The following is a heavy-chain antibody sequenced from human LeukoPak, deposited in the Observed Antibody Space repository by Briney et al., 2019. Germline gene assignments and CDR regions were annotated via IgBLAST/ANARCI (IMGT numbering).Heavy chain of an antibody. D-gene: IGHD3-3*01. V-gene: IGHV3-33*01. CDR3: TPTRQITIFGVVSEV. Sequence: GGSLRLSCAASGFTFSSYGMHWVRQAPGKGLEWVAVIWYDGSNKYYADSVKGRFTISRDNSKNTLYLQMNSLRAEDTAVYYCTPTRQITIFGVVSEVWGQGTLVTVSS. J-gene: IGHJ4*02. CDR1: GFTFSSYG. CDR2: IWYDGSNK.